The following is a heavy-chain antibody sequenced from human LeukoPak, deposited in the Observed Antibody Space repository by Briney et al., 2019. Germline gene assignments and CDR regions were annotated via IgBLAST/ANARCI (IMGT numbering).Heavy chain of an antibody. V-gene: IGHV1-2*02. CDR3: AATYSSGWYVRNFDY. D-gene: IGHD6-19*01. CDR2: INPNSGGT. CDR1: GYTFTGYY. Sequence: ASVKVSCKASGYTFTGYYMHWVRQAPGQGLEWMGWINPNSGGTNYAQKFQGRVTMTRDTSISTAYMELSRLRSDDTAVYYCAATYSSGWYVRNFDYWGQGTLVTVSS. J-gene: IGHJ4*02.